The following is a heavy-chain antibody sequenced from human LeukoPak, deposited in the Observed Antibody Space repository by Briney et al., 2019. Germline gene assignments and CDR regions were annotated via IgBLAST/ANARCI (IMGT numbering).Heavy chain of an antibody. CDR1: GSTFSSYA. CDR2: IRGSGGGT. CDR3: AKGLLLWFGEPGGFDY. V-gene: IGHV3-23*01. J-gene: IGHJ4*02. Sequence: GGSLRLSGAAKGSTFSSYAMSWVRPAPGKGLGWGSAIRGSGGGTYYTESVKGRFTISRDNSKNTLYLQMNSLRADDTALYHCAKGLLLWFGEPGGFDYWGQGTLVTVSS. D-gene: IGHD3-10*01.